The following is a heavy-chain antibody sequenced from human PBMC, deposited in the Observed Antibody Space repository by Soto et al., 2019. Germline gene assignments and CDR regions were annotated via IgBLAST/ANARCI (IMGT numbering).Heavy chain of an antibody. J-gene: IGHJ6*02. CDR1: GFTFSSYA. V-gene: IGHV3-30-3*01. CDR2: ISYDGSNK. CDR3: ARSLFGSYYYYGMDV. Sequence: QVQLVESGGGVVQPGRSLRLSCAASGFTFSSYAMHWSRQAPGKGLEWVAVISYDGSNKYYADSVKGRFTISRDNSKNTLYLQMNSLRAEDTAVYYCARSLFGSYYYYGMDVWGQGTTVTVSS. D-gene: IGHD2-15*01.